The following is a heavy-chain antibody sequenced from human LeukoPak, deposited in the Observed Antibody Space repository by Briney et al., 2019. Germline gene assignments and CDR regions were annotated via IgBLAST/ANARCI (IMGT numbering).Heavy chain of an antibody. J-gene: IGHJ4*02. CDR1: GYXFTGYY. CDR2: INPHSGGT. CDR3: AREDAVGGFDY. V-gene: IGHV1-2*02. D-gene: IGHD6-19*01. Sequence: ASVKVSCKASGYXFTGYYMHWVRQAPGQGLEWMGWINPHSGGTNYAQKFQGRVTMTRDTSISTAYMELSRLRSDDTAVYYCAREDAVGGFDYWGQGTLVTVSS.